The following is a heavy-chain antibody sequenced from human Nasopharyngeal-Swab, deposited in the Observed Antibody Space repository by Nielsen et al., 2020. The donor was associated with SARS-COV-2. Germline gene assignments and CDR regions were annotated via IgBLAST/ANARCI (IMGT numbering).Heavy chain of an antibody. Sequence: VRQMPGKGLEWVSSISSSSSYIYSADSVKGRFTISRDNAKNSLYLQMNSLRAEDTAVYYYARDGSSLRYFDWLPRGAFDYWGQGTLVTVSS. J-gene: IGHJ4*02. V-gene: IGHV3-21*01. D-gene: IGHD3-9*01. CDR2: ISSSSSYI. CDR3: ARDGSSLRYFDWLPRGAFDY.